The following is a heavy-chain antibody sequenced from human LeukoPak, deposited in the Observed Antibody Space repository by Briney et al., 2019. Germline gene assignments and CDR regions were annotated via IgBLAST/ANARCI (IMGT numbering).Heavy chain of an antibody. Sequence: SETLSLTCTVSGGSISSHYWSWIRQPPGKGLEWIGYIYYSGSTNYNPSLKSRVSISVDTSKNQFSLKLSSVTAADTAVYYCARVGGSTHRDAFDIWGQGTMVTVSS. D-gene: IGHD2-15*01. CDR3: ARVGGSTHRDAFDI. V-gene: IGHV4-59*11. J-gene: IGHJ3*02. CDR1: GGSISSHY. CDR2: IYYSGST.